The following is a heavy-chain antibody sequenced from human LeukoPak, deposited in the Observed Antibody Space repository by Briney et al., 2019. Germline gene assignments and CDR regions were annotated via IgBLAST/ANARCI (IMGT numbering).Heavy chain of an antibody. CDR3: ARHWFGELKGPFDY. J-gene: IGHJ4*02. V-gene: IGHV1-69*01. CDR2: IIPILCTA. Sequence: ASVKVSCKASGCIFSRYSISWVRQAPAQGLEWMGGIIPILCTANFAQKPQGRFTNTADQSPDTAYMELSSLRAEDTAVYYCARHWFGELKGPFDYWGQGTLVTVFS. CDR1: GCIFSRYS. D-gene: IGHD3-10*01.